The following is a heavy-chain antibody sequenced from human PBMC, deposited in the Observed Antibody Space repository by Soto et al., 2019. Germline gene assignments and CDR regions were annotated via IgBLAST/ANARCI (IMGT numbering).Heavy chain of an antibody. J-gene: IGHJ4*02. Sequence: VVSLKISCKSPGYSLSNYCIGWVPQMPRKGLGWMGSVYPGDSETRYSPSFQGQVTVSADKSIRTAYLHWNGLKASDTAMYYCARLWGSSWLYFDYWGQGTLVTVSS. V-gene: IGHV5-51*01. CDR2: VYPGDSET. CDR3: ARLWGSSWLYFDY. D-gene: IGHD6-13*01. CDR1: GYSLSNYC.